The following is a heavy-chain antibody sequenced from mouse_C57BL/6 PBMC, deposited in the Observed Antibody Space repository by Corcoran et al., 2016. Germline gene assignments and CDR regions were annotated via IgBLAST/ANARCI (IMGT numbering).Heavy chain of an antibody. J-gene: IGHJ2*01. Sequence: QVQLKQSGAWLVLPWALVKLSCRASCNTFTDYYINWVKQRPGQGLEWIARIYPGSGNTYYNEKFKGKATLTAEKSSSTAYMQLSSLTSEDSAVYFCAREDTTSFDYWGQGTTLTVSS. CDR2: IYPGSGNT. V-gene: IGHV1-76*01. CDR1: CNTFTDYY. CDR3: AREDTTSFDY. D-gene: IGHD1-1*01.